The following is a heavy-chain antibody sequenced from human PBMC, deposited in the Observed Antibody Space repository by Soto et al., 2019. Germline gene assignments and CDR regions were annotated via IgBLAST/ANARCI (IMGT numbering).Heavy chain of an antibody. CDR1: GFTFRSYA. CDR2: IGTSGTPT. D-gene: IGHD2-21*01. V-gene: IGHV3-23*01. J-gene: IGHJ6*02. Sequence: DVQLLESGGDLVQPGGSLRLSCIASGFTFRSYAMAWVRQAPGEDLEWVSAIGTSGTPTLYADSVKSRFSSYRDDSRNTVSLQMNSLGVEDTATYYCTRILWSSRRDALDIWGQGTTVTVSS. CDR3: TRILWSSRRDALDI.